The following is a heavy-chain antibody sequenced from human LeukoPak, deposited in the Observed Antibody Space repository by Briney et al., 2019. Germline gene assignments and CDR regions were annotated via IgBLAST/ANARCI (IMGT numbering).Heavy chain of an antibody. D-gene: IGHD3-10*01. J-gene: IGHJ4*02. V-gene: IGHV1-18*01. Sequence: ASVKVSCKASGYTFTSYGITWVRQAPGQGLEWMGWISAYNGNTNYAQKLQGRVTMTTDTSTSTAYMELRSLRSDDTAVYYCARDLGYGSGSYPHEYWGQGTLVTVSS. CDR2: ISAYNGNT. CDR3: ARDLGYGSGSYPHEY. CDR1: GYTFTSYG.